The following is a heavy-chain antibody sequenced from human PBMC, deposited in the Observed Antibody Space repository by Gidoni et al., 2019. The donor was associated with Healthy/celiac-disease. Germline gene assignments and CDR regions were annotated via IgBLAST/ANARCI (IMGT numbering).Heavy chain of an antibody. J-gene: IGHJ6*02. D-gene: IGHD3-22*01. CDR1: GGSISSSSYY. V-gene: IGHV4-39*07. CDR2: IYYSGST. Sequence: QLQLQESGPGLVKPSETLSLTCTVSGGSISSSSYYWGWTRQPPGKGLEWIGSIYYSGSTYYNPSLKSRVTISVDTSKNQFSLKLSSVTAADTAVYYCARDQYYYDSSGYYFGATGGMDVWGQGTTVTVSS. CDR3: ARDQYYYDSSGYYFGATGGMDV.